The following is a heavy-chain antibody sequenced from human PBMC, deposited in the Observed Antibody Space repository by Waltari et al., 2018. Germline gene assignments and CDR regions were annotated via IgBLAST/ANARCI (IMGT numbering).Heavy chain of an antibody. CDR3: AGGTTGTGYFQH. CDR1: GFTFSSYW. D-gene: IGHD1-1*01. CDR2: INSDGSST. Sequence: EVQLVESGGGLVQPGGSLRLSCAASGFTFSSYWMHWVRQAPGKGLGLVSRINSDGSSTSYADAVKGRFTISRDNAKNTLYLQMNSLRAEDTAVYYCAGGTTGTGYFQHWGQGTLVTVSS. V-gene: IGHV3-74*01. J-gene: IGHJ1*01.